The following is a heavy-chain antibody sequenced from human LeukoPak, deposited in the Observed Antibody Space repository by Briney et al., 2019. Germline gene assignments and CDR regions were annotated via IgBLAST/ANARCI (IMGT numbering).Heavy chain of an antibody. J-gene: IGHJ4*02. CDR2: ISDGGGST. D-gene: IGHD6-13*01. CDR1: GFTFSSAW. Sequence: GGSLRLSCEASGFTFSSAWMSWVRQAPGKGPEWVSIISDGGGSTYYADSVKGRFTISRDNSKNTVYLQMNSLRAEDTAVYYCTREMDITAGGDYWGQGTLVTVSS. CDR3: TREMDITAGGDY. V-gene: IGHV3-23*01.